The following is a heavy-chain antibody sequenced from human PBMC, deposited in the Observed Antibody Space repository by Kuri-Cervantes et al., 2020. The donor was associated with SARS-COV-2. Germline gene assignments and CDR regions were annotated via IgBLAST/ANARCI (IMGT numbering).Heavy chain of an antibody. CDR3: NTYRLGSCSSTSCRDFDH. D-gene: IGHD2-2*01. V-gene: IGHV3-15*07. J-gene: IGHJ4*02. CDR1: VFTFNTYA. Sequence: GESLKISCAASVFTFNTYAMHWVRQAPGKGPEWVARIKSKTDRETKDYAASVKGRFTISRDDSTNTLFLQMNSLKTEDTAVYYCNTYRLGSCSSTSCRDFDHWGQGTRVTVSS. CDR2: IKSKTDRETK.